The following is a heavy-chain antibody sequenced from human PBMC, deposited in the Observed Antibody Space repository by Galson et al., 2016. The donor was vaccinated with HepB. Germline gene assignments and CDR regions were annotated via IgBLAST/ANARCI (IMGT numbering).Heavy chain of an antibody. D-gene: IGHD2-15*01. V-gene: IGHV5-51*01. CDR1: AHSFPNYW. CDR3: ARRAADDWFFDL. Sequence: QSGAEVKKPGESLKISCKGSAHSFPNYWIAWVRQMPGKGLEWMGVIYPGDSDTRYSPSFQGHVTISADKSISTAYVQWSSLKASDSGIYYCARRAADDWFFDLWGRGTLVTVSS. CDR2: IYPGDSDT. J-gene: IGHJ2*01.